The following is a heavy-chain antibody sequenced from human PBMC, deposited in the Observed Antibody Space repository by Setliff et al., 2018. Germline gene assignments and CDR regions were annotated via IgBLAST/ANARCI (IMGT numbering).Heavy chain of an antibody. D-gene: IGHD1-1*01. CDR1: GFSLSASGLA. CDR2: ISWDDDE. Sequence: SGPTLVNPTQTLTLTCTFSGFSLSASGLAVGWIRQPPGKALEWLALISWDDDEHYNPSLRTRLTISKDTSRNRVVLTMTNMDPVDTATYYCAHTGIQPKPNNWFDPWGQGTLVTVSS. V-gene: IGHV2-5*02. J-gene: IGHJ5*02. CDR3: AHTGIQPKPNNWFDP.